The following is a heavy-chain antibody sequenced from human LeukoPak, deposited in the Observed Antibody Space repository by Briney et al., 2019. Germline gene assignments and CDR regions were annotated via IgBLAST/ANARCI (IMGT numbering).Heavy chain of an antibody. CDR3: ATEVWSGHYNI. Sequence: ASVKVSCKTSGYSFTRYGITWVRQAPGQGLEWMGWINPDSGNTNYAQKFHGRVTMTTHISAATAFMELRILRSDDTAVYYCATEVWSGHYNIWGQGTLVTVSS. CDR2: INPDSGNT. V-gene: IGHV1-18*01. D-gene: IGHD3-3*01. CDR1: GYSFTRYG. J-gene: IGHJ4*02.